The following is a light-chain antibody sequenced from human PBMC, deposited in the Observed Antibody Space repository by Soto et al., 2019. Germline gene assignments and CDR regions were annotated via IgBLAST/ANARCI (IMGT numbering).Light chain of an antibody. CDR1: PSVSSY. CDR3: QQRSNWYT. Sequence: EIVLTQYPATLSLSPGVRATLSCRASPSVSSYVAWYQQKHDQAPSLLIYDASNSATGIPASFSGSGSGTDFTLTRSSLELEDFAVYYCQQRSNWYTCGQGTKLEI. J-gene: IGKJ2*01. V-gene: IGKV3-11*01. CDR2: DAS.